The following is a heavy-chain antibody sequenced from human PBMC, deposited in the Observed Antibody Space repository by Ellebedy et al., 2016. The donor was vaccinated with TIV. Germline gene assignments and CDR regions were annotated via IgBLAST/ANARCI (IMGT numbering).Heavy chain of an antibody. V-gene: IGHV4-4*07. CDR1: GGSISSYY. D-gene: IGHD3-3*01. CDR2: IYTSGST. Sequence: SETLSLXXTVSGGSISSYYWSWIRQPAGKGLEWIGRIYTSGSTNYNPSLKSRVTMSVDTSKNQFSLKLSSVTAADTAVYYCARERTEEPFWSGYYYYYYMDVWGKGTTVTVSS. J-gene: IGHJ6*03. CDR3: ARERTEEPFWSGYYYYYYMDV.